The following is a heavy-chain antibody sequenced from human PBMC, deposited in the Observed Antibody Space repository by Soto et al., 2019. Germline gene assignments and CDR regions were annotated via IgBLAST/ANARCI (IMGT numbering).Heavy chain of an antibody. V-gene: IGHV5-51*01. J-gene: IGHJ6*02. D-gene: IGHD2-15*01. CDR3: ATAARPEYYYYYYGMDV. CDR1: GYSFTSYW. CDR2: IYPGDSDT. Sequence: GESLKISCKGSGYSFTSYWIGWVRQMPGKGLEWMGIIYPGDSDTRYSPSFQGQVTISADKSISTAYLQWSSLKASDTAMYYCATAARPEYYYYYYGMDVWGQGTTVTVSS.